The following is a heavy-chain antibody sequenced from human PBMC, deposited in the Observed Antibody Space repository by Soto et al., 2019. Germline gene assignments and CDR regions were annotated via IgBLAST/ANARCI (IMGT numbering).Heavy chain of an antibody. CDR2: IYYSGST. CDR1: GGSISSSSYY. V-gene: IGHV4-39*01. CDR3: ARGALEGMATTLGRLDY. Sequence: SETLSLTCTVSGGSISSSSYYWGWIRQPPGKGLEWIGSIYYSGSTYYNPSLKSRVTISVDTSKNQFSLKLSSVTAADTAVYYCARGALEGMATTLGRLDYWGQGTLVTVSS. D-gene: IGHD1-1*01. J-gene: IGHJ4*02.